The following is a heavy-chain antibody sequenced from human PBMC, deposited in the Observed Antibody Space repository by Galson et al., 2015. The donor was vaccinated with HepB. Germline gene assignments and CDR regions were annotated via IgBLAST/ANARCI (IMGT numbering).Heavy chain of an antibody. J-gene: IGHJ6*03. CDR2: INTSTGNP. V-gene: IGHV7-4-1*02. CDR3: ARHGGRPYYMDV. CDR1: GYTFTNYA. D-gene: IGHD3-16*01. Sequence: SVKVSCKASGYTFTNYAMNWVRQAPGQGLEWMGWINTSTGNPTYVQGVTGRYVFSLDTSISPAYLQWSSLKASDTAMYYCARHGGRPYYMDVRGKGTPVTVSS.